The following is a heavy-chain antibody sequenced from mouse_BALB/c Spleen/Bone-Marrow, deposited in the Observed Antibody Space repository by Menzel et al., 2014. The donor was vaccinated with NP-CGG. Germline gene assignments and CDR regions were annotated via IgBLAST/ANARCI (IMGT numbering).Heavy chain of an antibody. V-gene: IGHV2-2*02. CDR2: IWSDGST. D-gene: IGHD2-3*01. CDR3: ARRDGYLFAY. J-gene: IGHJ3*01. Sequence: QVQLKQSGPGLVQLSQSLSITCTVSGFFLTSYGVHWVRQSPGKGLEWLGVIWSDGSTDYNAAFISRLNISKDNSKSQIFFKMNSLQPNDTAIYFCARRDGYLFAYWGQGTLVTVSA. CDR1: GFFLTSYG.